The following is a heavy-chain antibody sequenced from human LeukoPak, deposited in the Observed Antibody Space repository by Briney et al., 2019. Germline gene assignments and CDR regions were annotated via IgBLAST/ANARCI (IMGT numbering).Heavy chain of an antibody. Sequence: SETLSLTCTVSGGSISSSSYYWGWIRQPPGKRLEWIGSIYYSGSTYYNPSLKSRVTISVDTSKNQFSLKLSSVTAADTAVYYCARLAFKRVVITTYYFDYWGQGTLVTVSS. D-gene: IGHD3-22*01. J-gene: IGHJ4*02. V-gene: IGHV4-39*01. CDR3: ARLAFKRVVITTYYFDY. CDR2: IYYSGST. CDR1: GGSISSSSYY.